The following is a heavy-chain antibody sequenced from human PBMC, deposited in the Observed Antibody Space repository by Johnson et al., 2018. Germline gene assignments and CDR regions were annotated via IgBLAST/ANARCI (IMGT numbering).Heavy chain of an antibody. CDR2: IRSQAYGGTT. D-gene: IGHD3-22*01. CDR3: ASRYYDPSGLFAYFQH. CDR1: GFIFGEYV. Sequence: VQLVESGGGLVKPGRSLRLSCTASGFIFGEYVMSWFRQAPGKGLEWVGFIRSQAYGGTTEYAASVKGRFTISKDDSKSIAYLQMNSLKTEDTAVYYCASRYYDPSGLFAYFQHWGQGTLVTVSS. J-gene: IGHJ1*01. V-gene: IGHV3-49*05.